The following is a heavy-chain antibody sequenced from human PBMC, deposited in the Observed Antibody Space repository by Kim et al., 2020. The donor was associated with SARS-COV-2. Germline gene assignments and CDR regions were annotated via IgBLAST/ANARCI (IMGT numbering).Heavy chain of an antibody. D-gene: IGHD3-3*01. J-gene: IGHJ5*02. V-gene: IGHV3-7*04. CDR3: AREGGYDFWSGLLNWFDR. Sequence: KGRFTISRDKDKNSQYLQMNSLRAEDTAVYYCAREGGYDFWSGLLNWFDRWGQGTLVTVSS.